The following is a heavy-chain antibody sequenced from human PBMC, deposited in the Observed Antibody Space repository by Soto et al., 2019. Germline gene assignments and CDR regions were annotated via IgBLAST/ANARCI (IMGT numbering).Heavy chain of an antibody. V-gene: IGHV3-48*01. Sequence: PAESLKISCAVSGFFLTSCTITWVRQVPGNGLEWVSYISPSGATIHYADSVRGRFTISRDHATNPLYLQINSLRAEDTAVYSSTSDGFPNFVLIPVEGIDVWRQRTRVRVSS. D-gene: IGHD3-3*01. CDR3: TSDGFPNFVLIPVEGIDV. CDR1: GFFLTSCT. J-gene: IGHJ6*02. CDR2: ISPSGATI.